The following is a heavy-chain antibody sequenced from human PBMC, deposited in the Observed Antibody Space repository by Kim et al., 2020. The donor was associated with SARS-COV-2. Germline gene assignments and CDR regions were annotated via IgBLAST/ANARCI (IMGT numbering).Heavy chain of an antibody. D-gene: IGHD6-19*01. V-gene: IGHV1-18*01. CDR1: GYTFTSYG. CDR3: ARWRVSIAVAGNSDIDLDY. Sequence: ASVKVSCKASGYTFTSYGISWVRQAPGQGLEWMGWISAYNGNTNYAQKLQGRVTMTTDTSTSTAYMELRSLRSDDTAVYYCARWRVSIAVAGNSDIDLDYWGQGTLVTVSS. CDR2: ISAYNGNT. J-gene: IGHJ4*02.